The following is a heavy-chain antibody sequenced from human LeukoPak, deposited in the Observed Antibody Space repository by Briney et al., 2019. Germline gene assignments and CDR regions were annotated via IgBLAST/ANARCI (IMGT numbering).Heavy chain of an antibody. D-gene: IGHD3-22*01. Sequence: ASVKVSCKASGYTFTGYYMHWVRQAPGRGLEWMGWINPNSGGTNYAQKFQGRVTMTRDASISTAYMELSRLRSDDTAVYYCASKTYDTTGYYYFQHWGQGTLVTVSS. V-gene: IGHV1-2*02. CDR3: ASKTYDTTGYYYFQH. CDR2: INPNSGGT. CDR1: GYTFTGYY. J-gene: IGHJ1*01.